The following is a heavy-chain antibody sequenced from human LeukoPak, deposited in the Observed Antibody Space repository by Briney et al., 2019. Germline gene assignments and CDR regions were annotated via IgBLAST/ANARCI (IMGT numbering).Heavy chain of an antibody. CDR1: GYTFTSYY. J-gene: IGHJ2*01. CDR3: ARDSSGYYFYGPWYFDL. Sequence: ASVTVSCKASGYTFTSYYMHWVRQAPGQGLEWMGIINPSGGSTSYAQKFQGRVTMTRDMSTSTVYMELSSLSSEDTAVYYCARDSSGYYFYGPWYFDLWGRGTLVTVSS. D-gene: IGHD3-22*01. CDR2: INPSGGST. V-gene: IGHV1-46*01.